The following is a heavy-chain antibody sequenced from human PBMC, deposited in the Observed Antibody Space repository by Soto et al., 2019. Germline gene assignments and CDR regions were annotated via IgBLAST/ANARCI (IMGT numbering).Heavy chain of an antibody. V-gene: IGHV3-9*01. CDR1: GFRFGDYA. J-gene: IGHJ4*02. CDR2: IDWNRATI. CDR3: VKDVGSRHYDFTNFDA. Sequence: FLRLSFFASGFRFGDYAIHLVPPAPGKGLEWVSGIDWNRATIGYADSVKGRFTLSRDNARNSVLLQMNSLRPEDTALYYCVKDVGSRHYDFTNFDAWGRGXLVTVYS. D-gene: IGHD3-3*01.